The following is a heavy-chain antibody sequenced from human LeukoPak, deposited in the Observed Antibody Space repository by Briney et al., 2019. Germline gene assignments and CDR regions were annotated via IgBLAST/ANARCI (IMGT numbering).Heavy chain of an antibody. CDR1: GFTFSSYG. Sequence: GGSLRLSCAASGFTFSSYGMHWARQAPGKGLEWVAVISYDGSNKYYADSVKGRFTISRDNSKNTLYLQMNSLRAEDTAVYYCAGSYYKNNWFDPWGQGTLVTVSS. CDR3: AGSYYKNNWFDP. CDR2: ISYDGSNK. J-gene: IGHJ5*02. D-gene: IGHD3-10*01. V-gene: IGHV3-30*03.